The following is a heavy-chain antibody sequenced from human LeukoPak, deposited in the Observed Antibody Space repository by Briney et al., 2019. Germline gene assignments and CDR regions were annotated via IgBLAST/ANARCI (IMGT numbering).Heavy chain of an antibody. CDR3: TRGSPYCSGGSCSFTPY. Sequence: GGSLRLSCTTSGFIFGDYAMSWVRQAPGKGLEWVGFIRGKAYGGTTEYAASVRGRFTISRDDSKSIAYLQMSSRKTEDTAVYYCTRGSPYCSGGSCSFTPYWGQGTLVTVSS. V-gene: IGHV3-49*04. J-gene: IGHJ4*02. D-gene: IGHD2-15*01. CDR2: IRGKAYGGTT. CDR1: GFIFGDYA.